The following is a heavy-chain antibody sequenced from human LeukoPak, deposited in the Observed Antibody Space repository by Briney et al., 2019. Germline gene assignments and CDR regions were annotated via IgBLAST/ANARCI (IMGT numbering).Heavy chain of an antibody. CDR1: GGSISSSGYY. Sequence: PSETLSLTCSVSGGSISSSGYYWGWIRQPPGKGLEWIGSVYYSGTTYYNPSLKSRVTISVDTSKNQFSLKLSSVTAADTAVYYCARGVRQYQLRQISLGYYYYMDVWGKGTTVTVSS. J-gene: IGHJ6*03. V-gene: IGHV4-39*07. CDR3: ARGVRQYQLRQISLGYYYYMDV. CDR2: VYYSGTT. D-gene: IGHD2-2*01.